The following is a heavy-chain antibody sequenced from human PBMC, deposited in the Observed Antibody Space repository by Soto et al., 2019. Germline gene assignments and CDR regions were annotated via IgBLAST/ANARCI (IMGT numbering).Heavy chain of an antibody. Sequence: PSETLSLTCTVSGGTMSSYYWSWIRQPAGKGLEWIGRIYSSGSTDYNPSLKSRVTMSIDTSKNQFSLKLSSVTAADTAVYFCARVKAFDYYGMGVWGQGTTVTVSS. J-gene: IGHJ6*02. CDR1: GGTMSSYY. CDR3: ARVKAFDYYGMGV. CDR2: IYSSGST. V-gene: IGHV4-4*07.